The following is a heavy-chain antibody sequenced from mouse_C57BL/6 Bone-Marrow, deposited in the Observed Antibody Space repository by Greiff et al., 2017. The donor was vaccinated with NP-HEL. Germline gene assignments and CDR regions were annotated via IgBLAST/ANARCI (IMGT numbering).Heavy chain of an antibody. CDR1: GFTFSDYG. CDR3: ARALTGYFDY. CDR2: ISNLAYSI. J-gene: IGHJ2*01. Sequence: DVKLVESGGGLVQPGGSLKLSCAASGFTFSDYGMAWVRQAPRKGPEWVAFISNLAYSIYYADTVTGRFTISRENAKNTLYLEMSSLRSEDTAMYYCARALTGYFDYWGQGTTLTVSS. V-gene: IGHV5-15*01. D-gene: IGHD4-1*01.